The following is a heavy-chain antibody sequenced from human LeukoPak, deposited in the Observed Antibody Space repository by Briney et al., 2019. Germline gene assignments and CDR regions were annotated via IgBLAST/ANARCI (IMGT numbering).Heavy chain of an antibody. V-gene: IGHV3-23*01. CDR2: ISGSGAKT. CDR3: AKTDGYCTNGVCSDQKEYFQH. J-gene: IGHJ1*01. D-gene: IGHD2-8*01. CDR1: GFTFSIYA. Sequence: HPGGSLRLSCAASGFTFSIYAMTWVRQAPGKGLEWVSAISGSGAKTYYADSVKGRFTISRDNSKNTLYLQMNSLRAEDTAVYYCAKTDGYCTNGVCSDQKEYFQHWGQGTLVTVSS.